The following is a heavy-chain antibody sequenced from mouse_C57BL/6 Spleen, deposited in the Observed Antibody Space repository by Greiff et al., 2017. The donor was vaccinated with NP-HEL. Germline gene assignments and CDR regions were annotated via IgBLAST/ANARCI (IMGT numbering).Heavy chain of an antibody. J-gene: IGHJ2*01. D-gene: IGHD2-5*01. CDR2: ILPGSGRT. CDR1: GYTFTGYW. V-gene: IGHV1-9*01. Sequence: QVQLKQSGAELMKPGASVKLSCKATGYTFTGYWMEWVKQRPGHGLEWIGEILPGSGRTNYNEKFQGKATFTADTSANTAYMKLSSLTTEDSAIYYCARGGPYYSNYFYFDSWCQGTTLTVSS. CDR3: ARGGPYYSNYFYFDS.